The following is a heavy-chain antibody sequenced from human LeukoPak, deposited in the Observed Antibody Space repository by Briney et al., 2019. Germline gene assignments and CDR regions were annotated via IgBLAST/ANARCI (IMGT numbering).Heavy chain of an antibody. D-gene: IGHD3-3*01. CDR1: GGSISSGGYY. CDR3: ARLYFGAYNWFDP. CDR2: IFYSGST. V-gene: IGHV4-61*08. J-gene: IGHJ5*02. Sequence: SETLSLTCTVSGGSISSGGYYWSWIRQHPGKGLEWIGYIFYSGSTNYNPSLKSRVTISVDTSKNQFSLKLSSVTAADTAVYYCARLYFGAYNWFDPWGQGTLVTVSS.